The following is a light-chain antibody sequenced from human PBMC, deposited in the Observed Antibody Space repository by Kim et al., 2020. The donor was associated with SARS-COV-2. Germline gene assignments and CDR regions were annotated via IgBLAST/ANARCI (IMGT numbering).Light chain of an antibody. CDR2: YND. J-gene: IGLJ2*01. CDR1: SSNIGSYA. V-gene: IGLV1-36*01. CDR3: AAWDDSLNGVV. Sequence: QSVLTQPPSVSGAPRQRVTISCSGSSSNIGSYAVNWYQQLPGKAPKLLIYYNDLLPSGVSDRFSGSKSGTSASLAISGLQSEDEADCYCAAWDDSLNGVVFGGGTQLTVL.